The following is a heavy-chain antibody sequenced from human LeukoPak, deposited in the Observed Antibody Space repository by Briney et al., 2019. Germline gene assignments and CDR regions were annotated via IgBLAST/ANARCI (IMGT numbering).Heavy chain of an antibody. CDR3: ARDGEYRSSVNWFDP. CDR2: INTGNGNT. CDR1: GYTFTNYA. V-gene: IGHV1-3*04. J-gene: IGHJ5*02. Sequence: ASVKVSCKASGYTFTNYAMHWVRQAPGQRLEWMGWINTGNGNTKYPQKFQGRVTITRDTSASTAYMDLSSLRSEDTAVYYCARDGEYRSSVNWFDPWGQGTLVTVSS. D-gene: IGHD6-13*01.